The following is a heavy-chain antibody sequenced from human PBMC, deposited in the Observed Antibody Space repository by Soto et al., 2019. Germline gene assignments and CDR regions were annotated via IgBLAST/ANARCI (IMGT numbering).Heavy chain of an antibody. D-gene: IGHD6-19*01. J-gene: IGHJ3*02. Sequence: PSETLSLTCAVYAGSFSHYYWNWIRQSPGKGLEWNGKIKHSGSSNYNSSLRSRVSISVDMSKNQFSLRLTSLTAADTAVYYWARGGSSDWQVALNIWGRRKMVIVSS. CDR3: ARGGSSDWQVALNI. CDR2: IKHSGSS. CDR1: AGSFSHYY. V-gene: IGHV4-34*01.